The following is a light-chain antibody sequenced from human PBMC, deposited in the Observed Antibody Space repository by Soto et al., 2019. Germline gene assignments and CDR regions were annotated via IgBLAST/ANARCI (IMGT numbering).Light chain of an antibody. CDR1: SSDVGSYNL. Sequence: QSALTQPASVSGSPSQSITISCTGTSSDVGSYNLVSWYQPHSGKAPKLMIYEGSKRPSRVSNRFSGSKSGNTASLTISGLQAEDEADYYCCSYAGSSTWVFGVGTMRTFL. CDR2: EGS. V-gene: IGLV2-23*01. J-gene: IGLJ3*02. CDR3: CSYAGSSTWV.